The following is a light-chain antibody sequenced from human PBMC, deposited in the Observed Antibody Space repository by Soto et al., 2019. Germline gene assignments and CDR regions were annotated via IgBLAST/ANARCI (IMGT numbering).Light chain of an antibody. Sequence: SLPVTLGQPASISCRSSQSLLYSDGNTYLTWFQQKPGQSPQLLIYEVSTRVSGVPDRFSGSGSGTDFTLEISRVETDDVGIYCCMQSTHLLTRFAHGRRL. J-gene: IGKJ5*01. CDR3: MQSTHLLTR. CDR2: EVS. CDR1: QSLLYSDGNTY. V-gene: IGKV2-29*03.